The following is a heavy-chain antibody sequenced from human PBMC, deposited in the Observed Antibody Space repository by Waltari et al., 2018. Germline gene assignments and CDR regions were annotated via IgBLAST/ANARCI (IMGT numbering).Heavy chain of an antibody. CDR2: ISSSSSYI. CDR1: GFTFSSYS. D-gene: IGHD6-13*01. Sequence: EVQLVESGGGLVKPGGSLRLSCAASGFTFSSYSMNWVRQAPGKGVEWGSSISSSSSYIYYADSVKGRFTISRDNAKNSLYLQMNSLRAEDTAVYYCARDRLQQLLFDYWGQGTLVTVSS. V-gene: IGHV3-21*01. J-gene: IGHJ4*02. CDR3: ARDRLQQLLFDY.